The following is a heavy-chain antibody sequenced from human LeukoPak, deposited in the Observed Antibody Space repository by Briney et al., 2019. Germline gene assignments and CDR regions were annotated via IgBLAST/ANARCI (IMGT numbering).Heavy chain of an antibody. J-gene: IGHJ6*03. V-gene: IGHV4-34*01. CDR2: INHSGST. Sequence: SETLSPTCAVYGGSFSGYYWSWIRQPPGKGLEWIGEINHSGSTNYNPSLKSRVTISVDTSKNQFSLKLSSVTAADTAVYYCARGQMDIVVVPAAKGSMDVWGKGTTVTVSS. CDR1: GGSFSGYY. D-gene: IGHD2-2*03. CDR3: ARGQMDIVVVPAAKGSMDV.